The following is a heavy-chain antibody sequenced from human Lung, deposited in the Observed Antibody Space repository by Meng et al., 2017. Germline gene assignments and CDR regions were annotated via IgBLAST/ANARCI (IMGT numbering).Heavy chain of an antibody. CDR2: INHSGST. V-gene: IGHV4-34*01. J-gene: IGHJ4*02. Sequence: QGQLQQWGAGLLKPSGTLPLTCVASGGSFSDYYWSWIRQPPGKGLEWIGEINHSGSTNYNPSLESRATISVDTSQNNLSLKLSSVTAADSAVYYCARGPTTMAHDFDYWGQGTLVTVSS. CDR3: ARGPTTMAHDFDY. CDR1: GGSFSDYY. D-gene: IGHD4-11*01.